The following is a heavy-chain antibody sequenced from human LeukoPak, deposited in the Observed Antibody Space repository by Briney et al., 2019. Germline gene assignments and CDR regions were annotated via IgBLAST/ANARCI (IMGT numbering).Heavy chain of an antibody. CDR3: ARDSCGGDCYSLAAFDI. J-gene: IGHJ3*02. CDR1: GFTFTDFY. D-gene: IGHD2-21*02. CDR2: TSPTSSYM. Sequence: GGSLRLSCAASGFTFTDFYMNWVRQAPGKGLEWVSWTSPTSSYMYYADSVKGRFTISRDNAKNSLYLQMNSLRAEDTAVYYCARDSCGGDCYSLAAFDIWGQGTMVTVSS. V-gene: IGHV3-21*01.